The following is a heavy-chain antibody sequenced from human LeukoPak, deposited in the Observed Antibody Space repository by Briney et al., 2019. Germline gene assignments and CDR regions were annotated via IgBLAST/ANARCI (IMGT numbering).Heavy chain of an antibody. V-gene: IGHV3-21*01. Sequence: PGGSLRLSCAASGFTFSSYSMNWVRQAPGKGLEWVLSISSSSSYIYYADSVKGRFTISRDNAKNSLYLQMNSLRAEDTAVYYCARYSSSWYGDAFDIWGQGTMVTVSS. CDR1: GFTFSSYS. J-gene: IGHJ3*02. D-gene: IGHD6-13*01. CDR2: ISSSSSYI. CDR3: ARYSSSWYGDAFDI.